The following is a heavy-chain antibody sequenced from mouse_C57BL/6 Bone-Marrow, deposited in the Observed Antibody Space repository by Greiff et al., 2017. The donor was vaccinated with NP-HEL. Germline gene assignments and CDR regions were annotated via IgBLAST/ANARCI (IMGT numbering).Heavy chain of an antibody. CDR1: GYTFTDYY. V-gene: IGHV1-26*01. CDR2: INPNNGGT. J-gene: IGHJ3*01. Sequence: VQLQQSGPELVKPGASVKISCKASGYTFTDYYMNWVKQSHGKSLEWIGDINPNNGGTSYNQKFKGKATLTVDKSSSTAYMELRSLPSEDSAVYYCARSGLLRYPAWFAYWGQGTLVTVSA. CDR3: ARSGLLRYPAWFAY. D-gene: IGHD1-1*01.